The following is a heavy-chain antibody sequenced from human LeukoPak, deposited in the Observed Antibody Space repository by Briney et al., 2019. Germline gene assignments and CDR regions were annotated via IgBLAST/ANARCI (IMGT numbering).Heavy chain of an antibody. J-gene: IGHJ4*02. Sequence: SETLSLTCTVSGGSITSYYWSWIRQTAGKGLEWIGRMYSSGSTNYNPSLESRVSMSIDRSTNQFSLRLTSVTAADTAVYYCARTFNHQFEYWGQGIPVTVSS. V-gene: IGHV4-4*07. D-gene: IGHD1-14*01. CDR2: MYSSGST. CDR3: ARTFNHQFEY. CDR1: GGSITSYY.